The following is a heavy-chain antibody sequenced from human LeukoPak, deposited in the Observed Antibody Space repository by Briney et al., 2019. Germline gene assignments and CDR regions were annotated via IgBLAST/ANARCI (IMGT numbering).Heavy chain of an antibody. CDR1: GGSISSYY. Sequence: SETLSLTCTVSGGSISSYYWSWIRQPAGKGLEWIGRIYTSGSTNYNPSLKSRVTMSVDTSKNQFSLKLSSVTAADTAVYYCARSPGAIFGVVTGFDYWGQGTLVTVSS. CDR3: ARSPGAIFGVVTGFDY. V-gene: IGHV4-4*07. CDR2: IYTSGST. J-gene: IGHJ4*02. D-gene: IGHD3-3*01.